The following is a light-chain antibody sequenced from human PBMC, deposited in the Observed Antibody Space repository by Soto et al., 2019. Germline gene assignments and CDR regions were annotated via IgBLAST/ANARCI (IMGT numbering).Light chain of an antibody. CDR3: SSYTRSITSYV. J-gene: IGLJ1*01. CDR2: EVS. V-gene: IGLV2-14*01. CDR1: SSDVGGYNY. Sequence: QSVLTQPASVSGSPGQSITISCTGTSSDVGGYNYVSWYQQHPGKAPKLMIYEVSNRPSRVSNRFSGSKSGNTASLTISGLQAEDEADYYCSSYTRSITSYVFGTGTKVTVL.